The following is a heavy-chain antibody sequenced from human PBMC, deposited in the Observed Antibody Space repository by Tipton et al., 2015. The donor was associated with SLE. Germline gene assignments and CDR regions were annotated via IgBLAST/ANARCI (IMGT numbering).Heavy chain of an antibody. Sequence: SLRLSCVASGFTFRNYAMTWVRQAPGKGLEWVSGVSGSGRDIYYTDSLKGRFTISRDNSKNILYLQMTILRAEDTAVYYCARANYYGSGMDDAFDIWGQGTLVTVSS. D-gene: IGHD3-10*01. CDR2: VSGSGRDI. J-gene: IGHJ3*02. V-gene: IGHV3-23*01. CDR3: ARANYYGSGMDDAFDI. CDR1: GFTFRNYA.